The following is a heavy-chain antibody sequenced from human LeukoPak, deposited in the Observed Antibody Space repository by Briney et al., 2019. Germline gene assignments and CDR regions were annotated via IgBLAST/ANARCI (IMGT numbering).Heavy chain of an antibody. V-gene: IGHV3-53*01. D-gene: IGHD6-19*01. CDR2: IYSGGVK. Sequence: EWVSFIYSGGVKYYADSVKGRFTISRDNSKNTLYLQMNSLRAEDTAVYYCARGAVQFYFDYWGQGTLVTVSS. J-gene: IGHJ4*02. CDR3: ARGAVQFYFDY.